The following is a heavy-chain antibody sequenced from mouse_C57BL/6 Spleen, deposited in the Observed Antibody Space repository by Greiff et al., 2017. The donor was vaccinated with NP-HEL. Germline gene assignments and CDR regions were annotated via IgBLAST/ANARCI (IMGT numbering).Heavy chain of an antibody. D-gene: IGHD2-3*01. CDR3: ARDRDDGYFRYFDV. CDR2: INYDGSST. V-gene: IGHV5-16*01. CDR1: GFTFSDYY. J-gene: IGHJ1*03. Sequence: EVKLVESEGGLVQPGSSMKLSCTASGFTFSDYYMAWVRQVPEKGLEWVANINYDGSSTYYLDSLKSRFIISRDNAKNILYLQMSSLKSEDTATYYCARDRDDGYFRYFDVWGTGTTVTVSS.